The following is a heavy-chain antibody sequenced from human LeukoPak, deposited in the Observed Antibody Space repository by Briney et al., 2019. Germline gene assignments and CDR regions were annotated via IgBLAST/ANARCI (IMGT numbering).Heavy chain of an antibody. J-gene: IGHJ5*02. CDR2: IKQDGSGK. Sequence: GGSLRLSCAASGFTFSSYWMSWVRQAPGKGLEWVANIKQDGSGKYYVDSVKGRFTISRDNAKNSLYLQMNSLRAEDTAVYYCARDPGSVAGTSWFDPWGQGTLVTVSS. D-gene: IGHD6-19*01. CDR3: ARDPGSVAGTSWFDP. CDR1: GFTFSSYW. V-gene: IGHV3-7*01.